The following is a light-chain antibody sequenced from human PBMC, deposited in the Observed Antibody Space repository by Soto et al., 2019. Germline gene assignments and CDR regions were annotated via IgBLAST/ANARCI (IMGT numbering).Light chain of an antibody. J-gene: IGKJ1*01. CDR3: QQYNNWPRT. Sequence: IVLTQYQGPLSVYTGERGALSCRGSQSVSSNYVAWYQQKPGQAPRLLISGASNRATGIPDRFSGSGSGTEVTLTISSLQSEDFAVHYCQQYNNWPRTFGQGTKVDIK. CDR1: QSVSSN. V-gene: IGKV3D-15*01. CDR2: GAS.